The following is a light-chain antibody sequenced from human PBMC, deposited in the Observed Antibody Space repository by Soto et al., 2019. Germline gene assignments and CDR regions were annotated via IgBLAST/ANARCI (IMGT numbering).Light chain of an antibody. J-gene: IGKJ4*01. Sequence: DIQMTQSPSTLSASVGDRVTITCRASQSISSWLAWYQQKPEKAPKLLIYKASSLESGVPSRFSCSGSGTEFTLTISSLQPDDFATYYCQQYNSYPLTCGGGTKVEIK. CDR3: QQYNSYPLT. V-gene: IGKV1-5*03. CDR2: KAS. CDR1: QSISSW.